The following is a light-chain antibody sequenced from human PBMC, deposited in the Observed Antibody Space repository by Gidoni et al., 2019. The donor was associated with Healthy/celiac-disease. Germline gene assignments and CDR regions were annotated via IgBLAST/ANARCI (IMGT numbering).Light chain of an antibody. CDR2: AAS. V-gene: IGKV1D-12*01. Sequence: ILITPSPSSVSASGGDSVTITCRASQGISSWLGWYQQKPGKAPKLLIYAASSLQSGVPSRFSGSGSWTDFTLTISSLQPEDFATYYCQQANSFPWTFGQGTKVEIK. J-gene: IGKJ1*01. CDR3: QQANSFPWT. CDR1: QGISSW.